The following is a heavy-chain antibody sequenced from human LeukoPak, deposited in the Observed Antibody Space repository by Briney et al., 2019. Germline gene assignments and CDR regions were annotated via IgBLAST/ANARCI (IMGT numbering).Heavy chain of an antibody. CDR3: ARYGRGVGASRDWFDP. V-gene: IGHV5-51*01. Sequence: GEPLKISCKGSGYSFTTYWIGWVGQLPGKGLEWMGIIGTGHSDTRYSPSFQGQVTISADKSISTAYLQWNSLKASDTAIYYCARYGRGVGASRDWFDPWGQGTLVTVAS. CDR2: IGTGHSDT. D-gene: IGHD3-10*02. J-gene: IGHJ5*02. CDR1: GYSFTTYW.